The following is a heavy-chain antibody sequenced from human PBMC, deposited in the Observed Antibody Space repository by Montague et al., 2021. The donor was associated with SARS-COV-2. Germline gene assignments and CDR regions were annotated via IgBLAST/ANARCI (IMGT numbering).Heavy chain of an antibody. Sequence: CAISGDSVSSTSASWNWTRQSPSIGIEWLGRTYYRSWWRSQYPGSLESRITISGDTSKNQFSMQLNSVTPEDTAVYYCASAFYVNHWAFDVWGQGAMVTVSS. CDR2: TYYRSWWRS. J-gene: IGHJ3*01. D-gene: IGHD3-3*02. CDR3: ASAFYVNHWAFDV. CDR1: GDSVSSTSAS. V-gene: IGHV6-1*01.